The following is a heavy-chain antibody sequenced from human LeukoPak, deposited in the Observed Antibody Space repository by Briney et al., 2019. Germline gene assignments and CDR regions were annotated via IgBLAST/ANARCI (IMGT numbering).Heavy chain of an antibody. CDR3: ASAAGAFDM. CDR1: GFTFSNYG. V-gene: IGHV3-30*03. CDR2: ISYDGSNK. D-gene: IGHD6-13*01. Sequence: PGRSLSLSCAASGFTFSNYGMHWVRQAPGKGLEWVAVISYDGSNKFYADSVRGRLTISRVNSRNTLYLQIHSLRVEDTAVYYCASAAGAFDMWGQGTLVTVSS. J-gene: IGHJ3*02.